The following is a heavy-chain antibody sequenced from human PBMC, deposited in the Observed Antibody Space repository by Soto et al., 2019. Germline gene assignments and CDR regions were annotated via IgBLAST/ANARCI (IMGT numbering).Heavy chain of an antibody. CDR3: AGEERGTSSPFDS. Sequence: SETLSLTCTVSGGSISSYYWNWVRQPAGKGLEWIGRIYTSGSTNYNPSLESRVTMSVDTSKSRFSLKVTSVTAADTAVYYCAGEERGTSSPFDSWGQGTLVTVSS. J-gene: IGHJ4*02. V-gene: IGHV4-4*07. CDR1: GGSISSYY. D-gene: IGHD3-10*01. CDR2: IYTSGST.